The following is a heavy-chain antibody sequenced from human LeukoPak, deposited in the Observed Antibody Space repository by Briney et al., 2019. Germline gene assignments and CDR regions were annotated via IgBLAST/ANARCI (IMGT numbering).Heavy chain of an antibody. V-gene: IGHV1-2*02. D-gene: IGHD1-26*01. Sequence: GASVKVSCKASGFTLTDYYIHWVRQAPGQGLEWMGWINPNSGDTNYAQNFQDRVTMTRDTSISTAYMGLYRLRSDDTAVYYCVRGTAVGAPTKGLDFWGQGTLVTVSS. CDR2: INPNSGDT. J-gene: IGHJ4*02. CDR1: GFTLTDYY. CDR3: VRGTAVGAPTKGLDF.